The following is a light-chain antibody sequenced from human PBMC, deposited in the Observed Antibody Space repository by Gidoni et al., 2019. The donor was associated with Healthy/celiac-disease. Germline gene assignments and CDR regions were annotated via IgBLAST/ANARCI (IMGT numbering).Light chain of an antibody. V-gene: IGKV3-20*01. CDR3: QQYGNTPPWT. CDR2: GAS. Sequence: IVLTQSPGTLSLSPGERATLSCRASQSVSSSYLAWYQQKPGQAPRLLISGASSRATGIPDRFSGSGSGTDFTLTINRLEPEDFAVYYCQQYGNTPPWTFGQGTKVEIK. J-gene: IGKJ1*01. CDR1: QSVSSSY.